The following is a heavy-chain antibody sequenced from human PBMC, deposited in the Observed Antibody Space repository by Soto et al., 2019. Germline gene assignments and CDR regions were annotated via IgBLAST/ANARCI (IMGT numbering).Heavy chain of an antibody. Sequence: GGSLRLSCAASGFTFSSYAMNWVRQAPGKGLEWVSAISGSGGSTYYVDSVKGRFTISRDNSRNTLYLQMNSPRAEDTAVYYCAKDPEVVVTAPDYWGQGTLVTVSS. D-gene: IGHD2-21*02. CDR2: ISGSGGST. J-gene: IGHJ4*02. CDR3: AKDPEVVVTAPDY. CDR1: GFTFSSYA. V-gene: IGHV3-23*01.